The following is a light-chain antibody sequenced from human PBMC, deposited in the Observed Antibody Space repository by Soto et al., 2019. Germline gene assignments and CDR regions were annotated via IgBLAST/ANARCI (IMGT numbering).Light chain of an antibody. CDR3: SSYTSSSTWV. CDR1: SSDVGGYNY. CDR2: DVS. V-gene: IGLV2-14*01. J-gene: IGLJ1*01. Sequence: QSVLTQPASVSGSPGQSITISCTGTSSDVGGYNYVSWYQQHPGKAPKLMIYDVSNRPSGVSNRFSGSKSGNTASLTISGLHSEDVADYYCSSYTSSSTWVFGTGTKVTVL.